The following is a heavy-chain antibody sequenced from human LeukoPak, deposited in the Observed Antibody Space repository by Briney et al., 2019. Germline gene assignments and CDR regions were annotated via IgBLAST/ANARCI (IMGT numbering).Heavy chain of an antibody. J-gene: IGHJ4*02. CDR1: GFTFSNHD. D-gene: IGHD3-10*01. CDR3: AGKSLYYYGSGSNQNDY. Sequence: GGSLRLSCAASGFTFSNHDMHWVRQATGKGLEGVSAIGTAGKTYYSDSVKGRFSISRDNAKNSLYLQMNSLRAEDTAVYYCAGKSLYYYGSGSNQNDYWGQGTLVTVSS. V-gene: IGHV3-13*01. CDR2: IGTAGKT.